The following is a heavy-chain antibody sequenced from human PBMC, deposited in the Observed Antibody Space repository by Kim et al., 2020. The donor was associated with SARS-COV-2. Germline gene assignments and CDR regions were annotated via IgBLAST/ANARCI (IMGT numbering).Heavy chain of an antibody. D-gene: IGHD3-22*01. CDR3: ARDLGYYYDSSGYGYNWFDP. Sequence: ASVKVSCKASGYTFTSYAMNWVRQAPGQGLEWMGWINTNTGNPTYAQGFTGRFVFSLDTSVSTAYLQISSLKAEDTAVYYCARDLGYYYDSSGYGYNWFDPWGQGTLVTVSS. J-gene: IGHJ5*02. V-gene: IGHV7-4-1*02. CDR1: GYTFTSYA. CDR2: INTNTGNP.